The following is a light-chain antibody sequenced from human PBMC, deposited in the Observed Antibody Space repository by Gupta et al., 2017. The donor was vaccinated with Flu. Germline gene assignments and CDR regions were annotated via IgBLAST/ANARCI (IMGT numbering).Light chain of an antibody. V-gene: IGKV3D-15*01. CDR1: QSVGTN. CDR2: PAS. J-gene: IGKJ2*03. CDR3: QHYNSWPPYS. Sequence: EIVMTQSTVTLSVSPGEAVTLSCRASQSVGTNLAWYQQKPGQAPRLLIYPASTRSPGVPARFSGGGSGTQFTLTVSSLQSEDSAFYFCQHYNSWPPYSFGQGTKLEIK.